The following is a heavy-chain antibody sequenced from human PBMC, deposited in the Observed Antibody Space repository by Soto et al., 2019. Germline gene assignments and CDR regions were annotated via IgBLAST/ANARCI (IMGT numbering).Heavy chain of an antibody. CDR2: ISSNSAYI. CDR3: TRDASRDSSARGWFAR. Sequence: SLRLSCAASGFTFRSFTMNWVRQAPGKGLEWVSTISSNSAYIYYTDALRGRFTISRDNAKNSLHLQMNSLRAEDTAVYYCTRDASRDSSARGWFARWGPGTLVRFSS. CDR1: GFTFRSFT. D-gene: IGHD6-13*01. J-gene: IGHJ5*02. V-gene: IGHV3-21*01.